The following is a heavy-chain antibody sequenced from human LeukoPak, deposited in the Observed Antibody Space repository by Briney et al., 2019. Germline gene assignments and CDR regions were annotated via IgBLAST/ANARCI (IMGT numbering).Heavy chain of an antibody. CDR3: ARDEGGAYIYF. CDR1: GFIFTNYY. D-gene: IGHD1-26*01. CDR2: IKQDGSEK. J-gene: IGHJ4*02. V-gene: IGHV3-7*01. Sequence: GGSLRLSCAVSGFIFTNYYMSWVRQAPGKGLEWVANIKQDGSEKFYVDSVRGRFTISRDNAKNSLYLQMDSLRAEDTALYYCARDEGGAYIYFWGQGTLVTVPS.